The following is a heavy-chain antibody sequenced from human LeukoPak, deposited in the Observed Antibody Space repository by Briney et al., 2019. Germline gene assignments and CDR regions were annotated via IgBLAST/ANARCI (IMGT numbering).Heavy chain of an antibody. V-gene: IGHV4-59*01. CDR1: GGSISSYY. Sequence: SETLSLTCTVSGGSISSYYWSWIRQPPGKGLEWIGYIYYSGSTNYNPSLKSRVTISVDTSKNQFSLKLSSVTVADTAVYYCARQEQQLIYNWFDPWGQGTLVTVSS. D-gene: IGHD6-13*01. J-gene: IGHJ5*02. CDR2: IYYSGST. CDR3: ARQEQQLIYNWFDP.